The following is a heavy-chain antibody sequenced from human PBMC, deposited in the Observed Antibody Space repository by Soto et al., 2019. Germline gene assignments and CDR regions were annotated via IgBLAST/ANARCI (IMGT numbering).Heavy chain of an antibody. CDR1: GGSISSYY. CDR2: IYYSGST. Sequence: SSETLSLTCTVSGGSISSYYWSWIRQPPGKGLEWIGYIYYSGSTNYNPSLKSRVTISVDTSKNQFSLKLSSVTAADTAVYYCARGELRYFDWSPSWFDPWGQGTLVTVSS. J-gene: IGHJ5*02. V-gene: IGHV4-59*01. CDR3: ARGELRYFDWSPSWFDP. D-gene: IGHD3-9*01.